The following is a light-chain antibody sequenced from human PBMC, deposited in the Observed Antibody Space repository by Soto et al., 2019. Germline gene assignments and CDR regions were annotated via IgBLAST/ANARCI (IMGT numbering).Light chain of an antibody. CDR2: EVS. CDR3: SSFTNTITRYA. CDR1: SSDVGGYNY. Sequence: QSALTQPASVSGSPGQSITISCTGTSSDVGGYNYVSWFQHHPGKAPKLIIYEVSYRPSGVSNRFSGSKSGDTASLTISGLQAEHEADYYCSSFTNTITRYAFGTGTKLTVL. V-gene: IGLV2-14*01. J-gene: IGLJ1*01.